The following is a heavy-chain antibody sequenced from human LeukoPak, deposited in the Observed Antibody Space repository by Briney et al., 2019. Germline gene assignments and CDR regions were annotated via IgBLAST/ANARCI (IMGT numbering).Heavy chain of an antibody. Sequence: GGSLRLSCAASGFTFSSYAMSWVRQAPGKGLEWVSAISGSGGSTYYADSVKGRFTISRDNSKNTLYLQMNSLRAEDMAIYYCAKGSGYSYPLDYWGQGTLVTVSS. CDR1: GFTFSSYA. CDR2: ISGSGGST. J-gene: IGHJ4*02. V-gene: IGHV3-23*01. D-gene: IGHD3-22*01. CDR3: AKGSGYSYPLDY.